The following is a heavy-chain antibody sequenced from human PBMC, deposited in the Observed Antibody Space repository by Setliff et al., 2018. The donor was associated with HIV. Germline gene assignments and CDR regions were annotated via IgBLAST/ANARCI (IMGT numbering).Heavy chain of an antibody. Sequence: PSETLSLTCTVSGGSLNTGTYYWGWVRQSPGKGLEWIGVVYYRGSAYYNLSLQSRVTLSVDTSKNSFSLHLTSVTAADTAVYYCARGRFVGFDYWGQGTLVTVSS. CDR2: VYYRGSA. J-gene: IGHJ4*02. D-gene: IGHD3-16*02. CDR3: ARGRFVGFDY. CDR1: GGSLNTGTYY. V-gene: IGHV4-39*07.